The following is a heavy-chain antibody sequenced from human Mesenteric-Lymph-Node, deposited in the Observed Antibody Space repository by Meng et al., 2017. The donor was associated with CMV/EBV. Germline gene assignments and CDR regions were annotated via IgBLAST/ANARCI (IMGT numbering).Heavy chain of an antibody. CDR2: IYHRGST. CDR3: ARDRYCGGDCSGMDV. J-gene: IGHJ6*02. D-gene: IGHD2-21*01. Sequence: SETLSLTCTVSGYSISNGYYWGWIRQPPGKGLEWIGSIYHRGSTYYNPSLKSRVTIAVDTSKNQFSLNLSSVTAADTAVYYCARDRYCGGDCSGMDVWGQGTPVTVSS. V-gene: IGHV4-38-2*02. CDR1: GYSISNGYY.